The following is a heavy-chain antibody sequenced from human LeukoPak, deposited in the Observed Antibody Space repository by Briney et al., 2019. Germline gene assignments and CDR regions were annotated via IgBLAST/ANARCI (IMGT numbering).Heavy chain of an antibody. J-gene: IGHJ5*02. Sequence: PGGSLRLSCAASGFTFSGSAMHWVRQASGKGLEWVGRIRDKANNYETVYAASVKGRFTISRDDSKNTAYLQMNSLKSEDTAVYYCARSVVAATPLDFSSWFDPRGQGTLVTVSS. CDR2: IRDKANNYET. CDR1: GFTFSGSA. CDR3: ARSVVAATPLDFSSWFDP. D-gene: IGHD2-15*01. V-gene: IGHV3-73*01.